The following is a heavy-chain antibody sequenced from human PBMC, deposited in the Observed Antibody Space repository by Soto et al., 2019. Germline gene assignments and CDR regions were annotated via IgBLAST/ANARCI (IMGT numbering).Heavy chain of an antibody. CDR2: ISSSSSYI. J-gene: IGHJ3*02. CDR1: GFTCSSYS. CDR3: ARVVYDFWSGPSSPDI. D-gene: IGHD3-3*01. V-gene: IGHV3-21*01. Sequence: LRLSCAASGFTCSSYSMNWVRQATGKGLEWVSSISSSSSYIYYADSVKGRFTISRDNAKNSLYLQMNSLRAEDTAVYYCARVVYDFWSGPSSPDIWGQGTMVTVSS.